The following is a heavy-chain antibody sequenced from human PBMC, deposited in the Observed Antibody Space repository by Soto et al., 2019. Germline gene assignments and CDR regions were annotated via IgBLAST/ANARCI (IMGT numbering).Heavy chain of an antibody. CDR1: GFTFSSYA. V-gene: IGHV3-23*01. J-gene: IGHJ4*02. CDR2: ISGSGGST. CDR3: AKDPLIVVVPAASTHHVN. Sequence: GGSLRLSCAASGFTFSSYAMSWVRQAPGKGLEWVSAISGSGGSTYYADSVKGRFTISRDNSKNTLYLQMNSLRAEDTAVYYCAKDPLIVVVPAASTHHVNWGQGTLVTVSS. D-gene: IGHD2-2*01.